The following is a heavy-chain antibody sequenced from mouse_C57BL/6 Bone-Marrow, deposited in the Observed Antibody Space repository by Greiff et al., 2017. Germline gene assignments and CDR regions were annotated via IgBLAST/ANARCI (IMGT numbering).Heavy chain of an antibody. V-gene: IGHV5-12*01. Sequence: EVQVVESGGGLVQPGGSLKLSCEASGFTFSDYYLYWVRQTPTKRLEWVAYISNGGGSTYYPDTVKGRFTISRDNAKNTLSLQMSRLKSEDTAMYYCARRYDEDAMDYWCQGTSVTVSS. CDR3: ARRYDEDAMDY. D-gene: IGHD2-14*01. CDR2: ISNGGGST. CDR1: GFTFSDYY. J-gene: IGHJ4*01.